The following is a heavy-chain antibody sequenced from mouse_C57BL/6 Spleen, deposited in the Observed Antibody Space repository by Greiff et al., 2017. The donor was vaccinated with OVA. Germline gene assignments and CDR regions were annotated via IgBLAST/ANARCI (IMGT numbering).Heavy chain of an antibody. CDR2: ISGGGGNT. Sequence: EVHLVESGGGLVKPGGSLKLSCAASGFTFSSYTMSWVRQTPEKRLEWVATISGGGGNTYYPDSVKGRFTISRDNAKNTLYLQMSSLRSEDTALYYCARHNYGPFAYWGQGTLVTVSA. CDR3: ARHNYGPFAY. J-gene: IGHJ3*01. V-gene: IGHV5-9*01. CDR1: GFTFSSYT. D-gene: IGHD1-1*01.